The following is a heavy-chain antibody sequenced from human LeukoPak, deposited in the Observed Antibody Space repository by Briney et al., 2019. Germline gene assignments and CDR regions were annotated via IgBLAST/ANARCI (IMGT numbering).Heavy chain of an antibody. D-gene: IGHD4-11*01. Sequence: PGGSLRLSCAASGFTFSNYVMNWVRQAPGQGLEWVSSISGNGDHTYCADSVKGRFTISRDNSKNTLHVQMNSLRAEDTAIYYCVKDYSSWDYFDNWGQGTLVTVSS. V-gene: IGHV3-23*01. CDR2: ISGNGDHT. CDR3: VKDYSSWDYFDN. J-gene: IGHJ4*02. CDR1: GFTFSNYV.